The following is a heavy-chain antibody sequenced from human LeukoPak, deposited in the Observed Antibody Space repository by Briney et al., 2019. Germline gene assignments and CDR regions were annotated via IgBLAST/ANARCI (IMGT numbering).Heavy chain of an antibody. CDR3: ARDSDPLDYRSSPFDY. CDR2: ISSSTSTI. V-gene: IGHV3-48*01. D-gene: IGHD4-11*01. CDR1: GFTFSSYW. J-gene: IGHJ4*02. Sequence: GGSLRLSCAASGFTFSSYWMSWVRQAPGQGLEWVSYISSSTSTIYYADSVKGRFTISRDNVKNSLYLQLNSLRAEDTAVYYCARDSDPLDYRSSPFDYWGQGTLVTVSS.